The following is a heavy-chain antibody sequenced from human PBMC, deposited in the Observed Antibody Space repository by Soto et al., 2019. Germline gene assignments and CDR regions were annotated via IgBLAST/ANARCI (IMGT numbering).Heavy chain of an antibody. V-gene: IGHV1-18*01. J-gene: IGHJ6*02. CDR3: ARDRELVGFRYYYGMDV. CDR1: GYTFTSYG. CDR2: ISAYNGNT. D-gene: IGHD1-26*01. Sequence: GASVKVSCKASGYTFTSYGISWVRQAPGQGLEWMGWISAYNGNTNYAQKLQGRVTMTTDTSTSTAYMELGSLRSDDTAVYYCARDRELVGFRYYYGMDVWGQGTTVTVSS.